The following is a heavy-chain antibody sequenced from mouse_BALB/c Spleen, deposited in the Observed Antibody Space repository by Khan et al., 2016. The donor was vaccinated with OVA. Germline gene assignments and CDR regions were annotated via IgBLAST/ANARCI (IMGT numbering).Heavy chain of an antibody. CDR1: GYAFNNYM. CDR3: ARGGYGSLAY. CDR2: INPGSGGT. J-gene: IGHJ3*01. V-gene: IGHV1-54*01. Sequence: QMQLEESGAELVRPGTSVKVSCKASGYAFNNYMLEWVKQRPGQGLEWIGVINPGSGGTNYNEKFKGKATLTADKSSNTAYMQLSSLTSDDSADYFCARGGYGSLAYWGQGTLVTVSA. D-gene: IGHD1-1*02.